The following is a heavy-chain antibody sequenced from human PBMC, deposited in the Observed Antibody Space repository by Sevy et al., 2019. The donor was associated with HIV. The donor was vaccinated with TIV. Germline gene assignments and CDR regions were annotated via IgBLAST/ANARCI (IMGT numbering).Heavy chain of an antibody. D-gene: IGHD3-9*01. CDR2: IWYDGSNK. CDR3: ARHTITYYDILTGYPDY. J-gene: IGHJ4*01. Sequence: GGSLRLSCAASGFTFSSYGMHWIRQAPGKGLEWVAVIWYDGSNKYYADSVKGQFTISRDNSKNTLYLQMNSLRAEDTAVYYCARHTITYYDILTGYPDYWGQGTLVTVFS. CDR1: GFTFSSYG. V-gene: IGHV3-33*01.